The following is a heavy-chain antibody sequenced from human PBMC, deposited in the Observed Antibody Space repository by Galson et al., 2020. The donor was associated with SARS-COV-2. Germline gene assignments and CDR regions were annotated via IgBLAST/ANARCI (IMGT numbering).Heavy chain of an antibody. V-gene: IGHV3-11*01. Sequence: GESLKISCAASGFTFSDHYMSWIRQAPGKGLEWVSYISSSGSTIYYADSVKGRFTISRDNAKNSLYLQMNSLRAEDTAVYYCARWGRQSAFDIWGQGTMVTVSS. CDR2: ISSSGSTI. CDR1: GFTFSDHY. J-gene: IGHJ3*02. D-gene: IGHD2-15*01. CDR3: ARWGRQSAFDI.